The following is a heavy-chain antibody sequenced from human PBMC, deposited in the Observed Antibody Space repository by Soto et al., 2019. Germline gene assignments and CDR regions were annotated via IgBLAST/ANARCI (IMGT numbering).Heavy chain of an antibody. Sequence: GASVKVSCKASGYTFSGYYIHWLRQAPGQGLEWMGWINPNSGGTNYAQKFQGRVTVTRDTPTSTAYMELSRLTADDTAVYYCARSLTEGXCTITGCYTRPLYGMDVWGPGTTVTVSS. CDR3: ARSLTEGXCTITGCYTRPLYGMDV. D-gene: IGHD2-2*02. CDR1: GYTFSGYY. V-gene: IGHV1-2*02. J-gene: IGHJ6*02. CDR2: INPNSGGT.